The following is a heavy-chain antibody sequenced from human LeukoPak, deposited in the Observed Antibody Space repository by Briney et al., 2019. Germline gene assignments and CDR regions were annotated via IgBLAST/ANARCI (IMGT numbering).Heavy chain of an antibody. J-gene: IGHJ4*02. V-gene: IGHV4-4*02. CDR2: ISLTGLT. CDR3: SRENGAFSPFGH. Sequence: SETLSLTRGVSGGSISNTNWWSWVRQPPGQGLEWIGEISLTGLTHYNPSLESRVTVSLDKSKNQLSLNLTSVTAADTAVYYCSRENGAFSPFGHWGQGTLVTVLS. CDR1: GGSISNTNW. D-gene: IGHD2-8*01.